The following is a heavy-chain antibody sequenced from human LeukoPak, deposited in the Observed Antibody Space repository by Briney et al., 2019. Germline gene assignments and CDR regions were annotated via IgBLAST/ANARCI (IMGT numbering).Heavy chain of an antibody. CDR1: GGTFSSYT. J-gene: IGHJ5*02. CDR3: ATTPPVATTREDWFDP. Sequence: PKASVKVSCKASGGTFSSYTISWVRQAPGQGLEWMGRSIPILGIANYAQKFQGRVTITADKSTSTAYMELSSLRSEDTAVYYCATTPPVATTREDWFDPWGQGTLVTVSS. CDR2: SIPILGIA. D-gene: IGHD5-12*01. V-gene: IGHV1-69*02.